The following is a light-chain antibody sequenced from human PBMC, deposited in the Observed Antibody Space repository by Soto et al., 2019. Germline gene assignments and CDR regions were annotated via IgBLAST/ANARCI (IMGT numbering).Light chain of an antibody. Sequence: SALTQPASVSGSPGQSITISCTGTSSDVGGYNYVSWYQQHPGKAPKLMIYDVSNRPSGVSNRFSGSKSGNTASLTISGLQAEDEADYYCSPYTSSSTRVFGTGTKVTVL. V-gene: IGLV2-14*01. CDR2: DVS. J-gene: IGLJ1*01. CDR1: SSDVGGYNY. CDR3: SPYTSSSTRV.